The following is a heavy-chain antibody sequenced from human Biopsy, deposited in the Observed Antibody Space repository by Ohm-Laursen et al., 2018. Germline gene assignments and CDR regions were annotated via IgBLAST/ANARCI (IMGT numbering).Heavy chain of an antibody. V-gene: IGHV1-69*01. D-gene: IGHD1-26*01. J-gene: IGHJ4*02. CDR3: ARDALGGGSYRFFY. CDR1: GGTFTNYA. Sequence: SSVKVSCKASGGTFTNYAISWVRQAPGQGLEWMGGIIPIFGTANYAQKFQGKVTITADESTSTAYMELSSLRSDDTAVYYCARDALGGGSYRFFYWGQGSLVTVSS. CDR2: IIPIFGTA.